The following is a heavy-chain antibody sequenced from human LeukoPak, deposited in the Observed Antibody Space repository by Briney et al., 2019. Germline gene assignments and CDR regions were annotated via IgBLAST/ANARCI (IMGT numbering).Heavy chain of an antibody. CDR3: TRYYDYWSIFDY. V-gene: IGHV3-49*04. Sequence: PGGSLRLSCAASGFTFSSYAMSWVRQAPGKGLEWVGFIRSKDSGGTTEYAASVKGRFTISRDDSKSIAYLQMNSLKTEDTAVYYCTRYYDYWSIFDYWGQGTLVTVSS. CDR2: IRSKDSGGTT. J-gene: IGHJ4*02. CDR1: GFTFSSYA. D-gene: IGHD3-3*01.